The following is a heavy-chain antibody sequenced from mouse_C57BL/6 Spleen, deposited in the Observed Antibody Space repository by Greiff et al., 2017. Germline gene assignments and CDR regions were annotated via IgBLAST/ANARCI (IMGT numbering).Heavy chain of an antibody. CDR3: ASRYDGDRYLDV. CDR1: GYTFTSYW. V-gene: IGHV1-7*01. J-gene: IGHJ1*03. Sequence: QVQLQQSGADLAKPGASVKLSCKASGYTFTSYWMHWVKQRPGQGLEWIGYINPSSGYTKYNQKFKDKATLTADKSSSTAYMQLSSLTYEDAAVYYCASRYDGDRYLDVGGTGTTVTVSS. D-gene: IGHD2-3*01. CDR2: INPSSGYT.